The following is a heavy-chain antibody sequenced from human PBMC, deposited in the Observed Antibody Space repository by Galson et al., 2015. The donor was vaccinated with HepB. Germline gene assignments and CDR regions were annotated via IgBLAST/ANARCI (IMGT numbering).Heavy chain of an antibody. V-gene: IGHV3-48*04. CDR1: GFTFSSYS. CDR3: ARDRGGSGSHLSYYYGMDV. CDR2: IDASSSIM. Sequence: SLRLSCAASGFTFSSYSMNWVRQAPGKGLEWVSYIDASSSIMYYGDSVKGRFTISRDNAENSLFLQMNSLRAEDTAVYYCARDRGGSGSHLSYYYGMDVWGQGTTVTVCS. J-gene: IGHJ6*02. D-gene: IGHD3-10*01.